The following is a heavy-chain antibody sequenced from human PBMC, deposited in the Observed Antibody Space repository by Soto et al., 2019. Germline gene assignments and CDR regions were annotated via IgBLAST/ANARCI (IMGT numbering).Heavy chain of an antibody. V-gene: IGHV4-39*01. J-gene: IGHJ5*02. CDR1: GGSISDISYC. Sequence: PSETLSLTGTVSGGSISDISYCWGWIRQPPGKGLQWMGCMFYIGATYYNPSLKNRVTLSVDTSNSEFSLRLLSVTAPDTAVYYCARQNSGSEWLDPFGQWTLVTFCS. CDR2: MFYIGAT. CDR3: ARQNSGSEWLDP. D-gene: IGHD2-21*01.